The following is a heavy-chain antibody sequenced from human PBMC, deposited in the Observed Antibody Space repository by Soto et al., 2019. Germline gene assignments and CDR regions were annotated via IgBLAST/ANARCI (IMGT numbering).Heavy chain of an antibody. CDR2: IWYDGSNK. D-gene: IGHD2-2*01. CDR1: GFTFSSYG. CDR3: ARDASYAAHDY. J-gene: IGHJ4*02. V-gene: IGHV3-33*01. Sequence: QVQLVESGGGVVQPGRSLRLSCAASGFTFSSYGMHWVRQAPGKGLEWVAVIWYDGSNKYYADSVKGRFTISRDNSKNTLYLQMNNLRAEYTAVYYCARDASYAAHDYWGQGTLVTVSS.